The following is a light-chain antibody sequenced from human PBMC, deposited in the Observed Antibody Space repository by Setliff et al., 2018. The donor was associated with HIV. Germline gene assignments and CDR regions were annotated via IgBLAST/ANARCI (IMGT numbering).Light chain of an antibody. Sequence: QSALTQPASVSGSPGQSITISCTGTSSDIGVSKFVSWYQQHPGRAPKLVIYEVINRPSGVSDRFSGSKSGNTASLTISGLQAEDEADYYCSSYKTGNTLVVGGGTKVTVL. CDR3: SSYKTGNTLV. CDR2: EVI. J-gene: IGLJ3*02. CDR1: SSDIGVSKF. V-gene: IGLV2-14*01.